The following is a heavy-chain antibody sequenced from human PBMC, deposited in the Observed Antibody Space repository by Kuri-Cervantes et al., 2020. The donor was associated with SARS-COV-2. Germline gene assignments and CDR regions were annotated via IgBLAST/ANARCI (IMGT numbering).Heavy chain of an antibody. CDR2: IRTESEGETT. D-gene: IGHD1-26*01. CDR1: DFTFNKAL. V-gene: IGHV3-15*07. CDR3: ATSGPKYSGNYYGLNY. Sequence: GGSLRLSCVGSDFTFNKALLFWVRQAPGKGLQWVGRIRTESEGETTGYAAPLQGRVTISTDDSNNTLYLQMNRLKSGDTAVYYCATSGPKYSGNYYGLNYWGQGALVTVSS. J-gene: IGHJ4*02.